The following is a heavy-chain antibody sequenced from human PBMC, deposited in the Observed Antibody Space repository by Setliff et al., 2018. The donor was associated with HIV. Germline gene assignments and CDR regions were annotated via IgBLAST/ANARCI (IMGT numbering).Heavy chain of an antibody. J-gene: IGHJ4*02. V-gene: IGHV3-49*04. CDR3: TSPNYYDSSGYYFDY. Sequence: GESLKISCTASGFTFGDYAMSWVRQAPGKGLEWVGFIRSKAYGGTTEYAASVKGRFTISRDDSKSIAYLQMNSLKTEDTAVYYCTSPNYYDSSGYYFDYWGQGTLVTVSS. D-gene: IGHD3-22*01. CDR2: IRSKAYGGTT. CDR1: GFTFGDYA.